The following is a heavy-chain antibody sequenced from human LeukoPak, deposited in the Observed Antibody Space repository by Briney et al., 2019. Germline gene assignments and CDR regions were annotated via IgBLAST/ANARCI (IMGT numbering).Heavy chain of an antibody. CDR3: ARGATAGRFSLRPTGAYYMDV. Sequence: GASVMVSCKASGYNFIDYWIHWVRQARGQGFEWMGWINPKNGDTHYAQKFQSRVIMTRDTSTNAVYMELTHLRSDDTAVYYCARGATAGRFSLRPTGAYYMDVWGKGTTVTVSS. D-gene: IGHD6-13*01. V-gene: IGHV1-2*02. J-gene: IGHJ6*03. CDR2: INPKNGDT. CDR1: GYNFIDYW.